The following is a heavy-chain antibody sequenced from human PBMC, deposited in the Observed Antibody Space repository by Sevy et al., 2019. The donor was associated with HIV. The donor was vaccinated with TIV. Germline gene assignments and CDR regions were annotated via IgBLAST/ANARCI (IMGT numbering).Heavy chain of an antibody. V-gene: IGHV3-74*03. J-gene: IGHJ4*02. Sequence: GGSLRLSCAASGFIFSSYWMHWVRQVPGKGLVWVSHINGDGSSTTYADSVKGRFTISRDNAKNTLYLQMNSLRVDDTAVYYCASRPYSSYYFQYWGQGTVVTVSS. CDR1: GFIFSSYW. CDR2: INGDGSST. D-gene: IGHD4-4*01. CDR3: ASRPYSSYYFQY.